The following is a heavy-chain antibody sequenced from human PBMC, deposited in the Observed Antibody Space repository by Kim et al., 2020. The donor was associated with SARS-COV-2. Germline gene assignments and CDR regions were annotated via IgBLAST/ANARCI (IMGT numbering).Heavy chain of an antibody. CDR2: ISYDGSNK. CDR3: ARDNHPMVRGVAGAFDI. CDR1: GFTFSSYG. Sequence: GGSLRLSCAASGFTFSSYGMHWVRQAPGKGLEWVAVISYDGSNKYYADSVKGRFTISRDNSKNTLYLQMNSPRAEDTAVYYCARDNHPMVRGVAGAFDI. J-gene: IGHJ3*02. D-gene: IGHD3-10*01. V-gene: IGHV3-33*05.